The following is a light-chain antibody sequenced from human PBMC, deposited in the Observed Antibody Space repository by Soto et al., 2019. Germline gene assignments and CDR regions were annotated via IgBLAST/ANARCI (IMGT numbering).Light chain of an antibody. CDR3: SSFTSTTIYV. CDR1: SSDVGSHDL. Sequence: QSVLTQPASVSGSPGQSIAISCTGTSSDVGSHDLVSWYQQQSGKVPKLIIYDVSSRPSGVSNRFSGSKSGNTASLTISGLQAEDEADYYCSSFTSTTIYVFGTGTKVTVL. CDR2: DVS. V-gene: IGLV2-14*02. J-gene: IGLJ1*01.